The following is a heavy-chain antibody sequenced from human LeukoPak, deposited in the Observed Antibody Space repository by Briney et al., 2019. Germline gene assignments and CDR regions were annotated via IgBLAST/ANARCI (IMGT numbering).Heavy chain of an antibody. CDR1: GFSFSNYN. D-gene: IGHD3-9*01. CDR3: ARPPDRITIFPEPGTDGMDV. CDR2: ISGSSSHI. J-gene: IGHJ6*02. Sequence: GGSLRLSCIASGFSFSNYNINWVRQAPGKGLEWVSSISGSSSHIHYGDSVKGRFTISRDNAKSSVFLQMNSLRAEDTAVYYCARPPDRITIFPEPGTDGMDVWGQGTTVTVSS. V-gene: IGHV3-21*01.